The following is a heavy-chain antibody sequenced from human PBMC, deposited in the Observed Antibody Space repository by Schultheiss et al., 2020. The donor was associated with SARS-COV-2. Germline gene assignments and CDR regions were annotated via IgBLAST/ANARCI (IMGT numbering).Heavy chain of an antibody. CDR3: ARDGYSYGTFGY. J-gene: IGHJ4*02. D-gene: IGHD5-18*01. CDR2: ISYSGST. Sequence: SETLSLTCSVSGASISSYYWSWVRQPPGKGLEWIGYISYSGSTNYYPSLKSRVTVSVDTSKNQFSLKLRSVTPADTAVYFCARDGYSYGTFGYWGQGTLVTVSS. V-gene: IGHV4-59*01. CDR1: GASISSYY.